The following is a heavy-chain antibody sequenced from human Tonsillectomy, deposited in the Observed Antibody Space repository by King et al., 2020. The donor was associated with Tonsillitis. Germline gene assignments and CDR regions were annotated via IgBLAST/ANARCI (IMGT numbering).Heavy chain of an antibody. CDR1: GGSIPNYY. D-gene: IGHD3-22*01. CDR2: FYTSGTT. CDR3: AREYYYDSSAYYTLGAFDI. V-gene: IGHV4-4*07. Sequence: VQLQESGPGLVKPSETLSLTCTVSGGSIPNYYWSWIRQPAGKGLEWIGRFYTSGTTNYNPSLTSRVPMSVDTSKNQFSRKLCSVTAAATAVHYCAREYYYDSSAYYTLGAFDIWGQGTMVTVSS. J-gene: IGHJ3*02.